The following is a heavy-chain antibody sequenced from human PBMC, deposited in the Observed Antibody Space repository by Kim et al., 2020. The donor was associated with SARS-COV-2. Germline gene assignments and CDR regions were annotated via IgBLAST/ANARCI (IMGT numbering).Heavy chain of an antibody. CDR3: ARGLIPDY. Sequence: GSTNYNPSLKSRVTISVDTSKNQFSLKLSSVTAADTAVYYCARGLIPDYWGQGTLVTVSS. D-gene: IGHD2-21*01. CDR2: GST. V-gene: IGHV4-34*01. J-gene: IGHJ4*02.